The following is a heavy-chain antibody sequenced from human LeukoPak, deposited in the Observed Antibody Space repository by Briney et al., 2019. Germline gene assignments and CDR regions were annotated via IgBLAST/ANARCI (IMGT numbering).Heavy chain of an antibody. Sequence: ASVKVSCKASGGTFSSYAISWVRQAPGQGLEWMGGIIPIFGTANYAQKFQGRVTITADESTSTAYMELSSLRSEDTAVYYCARDLYSSSIAGAFDIWGQGTMVTVSS. CDR1: GGTFSSYA. CDR3: ARDLYSSSIAGAFDI. D-gene: IGHD6-6*01. V-gene: IGHV1-69*13. CDR2: IIPIFGTA. J-gene: IGHJ3*02.